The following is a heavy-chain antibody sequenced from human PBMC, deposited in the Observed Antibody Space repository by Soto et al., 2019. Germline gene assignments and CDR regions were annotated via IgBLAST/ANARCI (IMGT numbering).Heavy chain of an antibody. Sequence: QVQLVQSGAEVKKPGASVKVSCKASGYTFTGYYMHWVRQAPGQGLEWMGLINPNSGGTNYAQKFQGWVTMTRDTSISTAYMELSRLRSDDTAVYYCARGSYCSGGSCTPNTYDYWGQGTLVTVSS. D-gene: IGHD2-15*01. CDR1: GYTFTGYY. J-gene: IGHJ4*02. CDR2: INPNSGGT. V-gene: IGHV1-2*04. CDR3: ARGSYCSGGSCTPNTYDY.